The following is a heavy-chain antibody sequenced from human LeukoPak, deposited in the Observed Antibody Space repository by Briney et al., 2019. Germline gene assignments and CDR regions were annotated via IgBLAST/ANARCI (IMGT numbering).Heavy chain of an antibody. D-gene: IGHD6-19*01. CDR2: ISGSGGST. J-gene: IGHJ3*02. CDR3: AKPYSSGPGAFDI. Sequence: QSGGSLKLSCAASRFTFSSYAMSWVRQAPGKGLEWVSAISGSGGSTYYADSVKGRFTISRDNSKNTLYLQMNSLRAEDTAVYYCAKPYSSGPGAFDIWGQGTMVTVSS. CDR1: RFTFSSYA. V-gene: IGHV3-23*01.